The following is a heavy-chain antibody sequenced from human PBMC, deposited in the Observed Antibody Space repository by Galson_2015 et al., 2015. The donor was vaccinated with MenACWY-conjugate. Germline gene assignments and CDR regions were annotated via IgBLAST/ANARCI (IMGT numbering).Heavy chain of an antibody. J-gene: IGHJ4*02. CDR1: GYTFTNNW. D-gene: IGHD3-16*01. V-gene: IGHV5-51*01. CDR3: ARGAQGYFDY. Sequence: GAEVKKPGESLKISCKGSGYTFTNNWIGWVRQMPGKGLEWMGIMNPVDSETRYSPSFQGQVAISADKSISTTFLEWSSLKASDTAVYYCARGAQGYFDYWGQGALVTVSS. CDR2: MNPVDSET.